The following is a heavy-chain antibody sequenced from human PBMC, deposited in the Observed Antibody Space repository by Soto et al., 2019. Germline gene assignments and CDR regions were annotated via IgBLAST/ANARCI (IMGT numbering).Heavy chain of an antibody. CDR2: INPNSGNI. J-gene: IGHJ4*02. V-gene: IGHV1-8*01. D-gene: IGHD3-10*01. Sequence: ASVKVSGKASGDTFTTYDINWVRQATGHGLEWMGWINPNSGNIGYAQRFQGRVTMTRDTAIRTAYMEVSSLRSDDTAVYYCARGRASGSYYLLDYWGQGTLVTVSS. CDR1: GDTFTTYD. CDR3: ARGRASGSYYLLDY.